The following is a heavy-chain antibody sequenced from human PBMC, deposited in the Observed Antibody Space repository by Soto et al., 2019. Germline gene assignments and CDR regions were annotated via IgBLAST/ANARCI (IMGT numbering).Heavy chain of an antibody. Sequence: ASVKVSCKASGYTFTGYYIHWVRQAPGQGLEWMAWINPNSGDTNYPQRFQGRVTMTSDTSISTVYMELSRLTSDDTAVYYCARAFAGFGAYWYFDLWGRGTLVTVSS. CDR3: ARAFAGFGAYWYFDL. CDR2: INPNSGDT. J-gene: IGHJ2*01. D-gene: IGHD3-16*01. CDR1: GYTFTGYY. V-gene: IGHV1-2*02.